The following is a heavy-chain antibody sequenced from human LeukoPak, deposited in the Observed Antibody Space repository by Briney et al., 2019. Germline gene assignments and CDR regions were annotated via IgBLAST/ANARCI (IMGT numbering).Heavy chain of an antibody. CDR1: GFTFRNYD. J-gene: IGHJ4*02. CDR2: IRRDGSDR. Sequence: HPGGSLRLSCIPSGFTFRNYDMHWVRQAPGKGLEWVAFIRRDGSDRFHADYVKGRFTISRDNSRNTLYLQMNSLTVEDTAVYYCAKDNWLPSSPAVAGLGDWNQGTLVTVSS. D-gene: IGHD6-19*01. V-gene: IGHV3-30*02. CDR3: AKDNWLPSSPAVAGLGD.